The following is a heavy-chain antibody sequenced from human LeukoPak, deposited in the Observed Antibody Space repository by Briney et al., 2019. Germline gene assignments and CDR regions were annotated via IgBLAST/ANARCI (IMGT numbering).Heavy chain of an antibody. D-gene: IGHD2-2*01. J-gene: IGHJ6*03. V-gene: IGHV4-4*07. Sequence: SETLSLTCTVSGGSISSYYWSWIRQPAGKGLEWIGRIYTSGSTNYNPSLKSRATMSVDTSKNQFSLKLSSVTAADTAVYYCARAGLGYCSSTSCPVYYYYYMDVWGKGTTVTVSS. CDR2: IYTSGST. CDR3: ARAGLGYCSSTSCPVYYYYYMDV. CDR1: GGSISSYY.